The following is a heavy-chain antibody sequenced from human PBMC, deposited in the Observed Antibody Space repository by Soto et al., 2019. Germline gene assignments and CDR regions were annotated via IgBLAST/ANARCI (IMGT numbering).Heavy chain of an antibody. CDR1: GFTFSNYA. D-gene: IGHD6-19*01. CDR3: AKRTSGWYFDY. V-gene: IGHV3-23*01. CDR2: ISGSGDST. J-gene: IGHJ4*02. Sequence: EVQLLESGGNLVQPGGSLRLSSAASGFTFSNYAMSWVRQAPGKGMEWVSVISGSGDSTYYAYSVKGRFTISRDNSKNTLYLQMNSLRAEDTAVYYCAKRTSGWYFDYWGQGTLVTVSS.